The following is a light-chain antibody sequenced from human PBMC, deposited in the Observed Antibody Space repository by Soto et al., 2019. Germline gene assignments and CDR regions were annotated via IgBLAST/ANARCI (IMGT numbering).Light chain of an antibody. Sequence: DIPRTQSPSTLSSPVGPKVTXTRRASQSIGSWLAWFQQKPGKAPKVLIYKASSLESGVPSRFSGSGSGTEFTLAISSLQSEDSAVYYCQQSDNWPMWTFGQGTKVDIK. CDR1: QSIGSW. V-gene: IGKV1-5*03. J-gene: IGKJ1*01. CDR2: KAS. CDR3: QQSDNWPMWT.